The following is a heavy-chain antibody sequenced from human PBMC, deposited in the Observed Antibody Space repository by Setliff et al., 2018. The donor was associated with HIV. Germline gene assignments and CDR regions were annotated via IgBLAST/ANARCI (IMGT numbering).Heavy chain of an antibody. V-gene: IGHV3-74*01. CDR1: GFMFGVDW. Sequence: GGSLRLSCAASGFMFGVDWMHWVRQAPGKGLVWVSHINSDGSSTSYADSVKGRFTISRDNAKNTLYLQMNSLRAEDTAVYYCARKTAYYYGSGTYYKFDYWGQGTLVTVSS. CDR3: ARKTAYYYGSGTYYKFDY. J-gene: IGHJ4*02. CDR2: INSDGSST. D-gene: IGHD3-10*01.